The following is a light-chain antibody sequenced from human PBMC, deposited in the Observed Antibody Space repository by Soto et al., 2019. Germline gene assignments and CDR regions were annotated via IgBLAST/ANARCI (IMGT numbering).Light chain of an antibody. CDR1: RSITNW. CDR2: DAS. Sequence: DIQMTQSPSTLSASVGDSVTLTCRASRSITNWLAWFQQKPGKAPKLLIYDASNLESGVPSRFSGSGSGTEFTLSISSLQPDDFRTYYCQQYSTHPFTFGPGTIVDLK. V-gene: IGKV1-5*01. J-gene: IGKJ3*01. CDR3: QQYSTHPFT.